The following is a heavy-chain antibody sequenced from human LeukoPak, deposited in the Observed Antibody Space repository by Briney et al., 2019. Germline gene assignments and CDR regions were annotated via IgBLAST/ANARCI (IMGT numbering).Heavy chain of an antibody. V-gene: IGHV5-51*01. CDR1: GYSFTSYW. Sequence: GESLKISCKGSGYSFTSYWIGWVRQMPGKGLEWMGIIDPADSETAYSPSFQGQVTFSADKSISTAYMQWSSLKASDTAMYYCARHKEGIMVRGLITKKERAYKWFDPWGQGTLVTVSS. D-gene: IGHD3-10*01. J-gene: IGHJ5*02. CDR3: ARHKEGIMVRGLITKKERAYKWFDP. CDR2: IDPADSET.